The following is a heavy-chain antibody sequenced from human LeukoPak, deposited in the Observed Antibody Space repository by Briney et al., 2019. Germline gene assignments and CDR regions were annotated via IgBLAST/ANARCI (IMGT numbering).Heavy chain of an antibody. V-gene: IGHV3-21*01. CDR3: ARGMLVGPQWLAPFDY. Sequence: PGGSLRLSCAASGFTFSSSAMNWVRQAPGKGLEWVSSINNVGSHIYYADSVKGRFTISRDNSKNTLYLQMNSLRAEDTAVYYCARGMLVGPQWLAPFDYWGQGTLVTVSS. CDR2: INNVGSHI. CDR1: GFTFSSSA. D-gene: IGHD6-19*01. J-gene: IGHJ4*02.